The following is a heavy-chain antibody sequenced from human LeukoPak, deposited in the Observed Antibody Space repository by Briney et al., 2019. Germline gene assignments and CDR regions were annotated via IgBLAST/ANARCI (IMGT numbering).Heavy chain of an antibody. CDR2: IIPNSGAT. Sequence: GASVKVSCKASGYTFSGYYIHWVRQAPGQGLEWMGWIIPNSGATNYAQNFQGRVTMTRDTSISTAYMELSRLRSDDTAVYYCARDDEAVAGKVLDYWGQGTLVTVSS. V-gene: IGHV1-2*02. D-gene: IGHD6-19*01. CDR1: GYTFSGYY. J-gene: IGHJ4*02. CDR3: ARDDEAVAGKVLDY.